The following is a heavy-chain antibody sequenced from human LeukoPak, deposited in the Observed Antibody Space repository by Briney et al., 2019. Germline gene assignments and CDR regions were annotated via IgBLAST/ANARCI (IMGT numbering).Heavy chain of an antibody. V-gene: IGHV3-30-3*01. J-gene: IGHJ6*02. CDR2: ISYDGSQK. CDR3: ARVGVDGMDV. D-gene: IGHD3-10*01. Sequence: GGSLRLSCAASGFTFSDYATHWVRQAPGKGLEWVAVISYDGSQKYYADSVKGRFTISRDNAKNSLYLQMNSLRDEDTAVYYCARVGVDGMDVWGQGTTVTVSS. CDR1: GFTFSDYA.